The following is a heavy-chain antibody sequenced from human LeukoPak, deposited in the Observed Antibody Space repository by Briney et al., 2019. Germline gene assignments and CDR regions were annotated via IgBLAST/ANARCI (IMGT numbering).Heavy chain of an antibody. V-gene: IGHV4-34*01. CDR2: INHSGST. CDR1: GGSFSGYY. J-gene: IGHJ4*02. Sequence: PSETLSLTCAVYGGSFSGYYWSWIRQPPGKGLEWIGEINHSGSTNYNPSLKSRVTISVDTSKNQFSLKLSSVTAADTAVYYCARRASPRWLPYYFDYWGQGTLVTVSS. D-gene: IGHD3-22*01. CDR3: ARRASPRWLPYYFDY.